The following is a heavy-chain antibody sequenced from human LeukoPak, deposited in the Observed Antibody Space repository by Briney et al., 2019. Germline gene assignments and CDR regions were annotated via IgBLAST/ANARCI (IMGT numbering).Heavy chain of an antibody. CDR2: IRNDGSDK. D-gene: IGHD3-10*01. V-gene: IGHV3-30*02. Sequence: GGSLRLSCAASGFIFSTYGMHWVRQAPGKGLEWVAFIRNDGSDKYYAVSVKGRFTISRDNSKNTLYLQMNSLRVEDTALYYCGKDRGFGQFLWGNDYWGQGTLVTVSS. J-gene: IGHJ4*02. CDR1: GFIFSTYG. CDR3: GKDRGFGQFLWGNDY.